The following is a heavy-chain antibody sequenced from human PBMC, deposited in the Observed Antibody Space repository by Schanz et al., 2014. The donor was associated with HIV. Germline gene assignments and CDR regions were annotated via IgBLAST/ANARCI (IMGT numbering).Heavy chain of an antibody. V-gene: IGHV3-7*01. Sequence: EVQLVESGGGLVQPGGSLRLSCAASGFTFSRYWMTWVRQAPGKGLEWVANIKEDGSEKYHADSVKGRFTISRDNAKTSLFLQMESLRAEDTAVYYCARDGGEVWGQGTTVTVSS. CDR1: GFTFSRYW. J-gene: IGHJ6*02. CDR2: IKEDGSEK. D-gene: IGHD3-16*01. CDR3: ARDGGEV.